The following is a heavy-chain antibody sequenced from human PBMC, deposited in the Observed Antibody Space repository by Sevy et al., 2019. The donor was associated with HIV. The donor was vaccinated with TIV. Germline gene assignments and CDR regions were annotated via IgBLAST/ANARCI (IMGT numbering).Heavy chain of an antibody. CDR3: ARDGARITMVQGVMAYYHGMDV. CDR2: ISSSSNYI. D-gene: IGHD3-10*01. Sequence: GGSLRLSCAASGFTFSSYGMHWVRQAPGKGLEWVSSISSSSNYIYYADSLKGRFTISRDNAKNSLYLQMNSLRADDTAVYYCARDGARITMVQGVMAYYHGMDVWGQGTTVTVSS. CDR1: GFTFSSYG. V-gene: IGHV3-21*01. J-gene: IGHJ6*02.